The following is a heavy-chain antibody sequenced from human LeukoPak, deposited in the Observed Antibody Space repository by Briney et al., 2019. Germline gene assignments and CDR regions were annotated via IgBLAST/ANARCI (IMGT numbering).Heavy chain of an antibody. V-gene: IGHV1-18*01. Sequence: ASVKVSCKASGYTFTSYGISWVRQAPGQGLEWTGWISAYNGNTNYAQKLQGRVTMTTDTSTSTAYMELRSLRSDDTAVYYCARDGAYYYDSSGLTASHWGQGTLVTVSS. CDR2: ISAYNGNT. CDR1: GYTFTSYG. D-gene: IGHD3-22*01. CDR3: ARDGAYYYDSSGLTASH. J-gene: IGHJ4*02.